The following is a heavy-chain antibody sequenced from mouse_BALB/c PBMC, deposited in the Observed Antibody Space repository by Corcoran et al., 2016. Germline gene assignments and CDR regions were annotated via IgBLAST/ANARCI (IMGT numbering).Heavy chain of an antibody. Sequence: QIQLVQSGPELKKPGETVKISCKASGYTFTNYGMYWVKQAPGKGLKWMGWINTYTGEPTYADDFKGRFAFSLETSASTAYLQINNLKNEDMATYFCATMITTYYFDYWGQGTTLTVSS. CDR3: ATMITTYYFDY. CDR1: GYTFTNYG. D-gene: IGHD2-4*01. J-gene: IGHJ2*01. V-gene: IGHV9-1*02. CDR2: INTYTGEP.